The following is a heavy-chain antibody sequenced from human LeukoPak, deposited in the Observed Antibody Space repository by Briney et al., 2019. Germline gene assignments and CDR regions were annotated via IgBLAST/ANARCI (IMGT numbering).Heavy chain of an antibody. Sequence: SETLSLTCTVSGGSISSGSYYWSWIRQPPGKGLEWIGYIYYSGSTYYNPSLKSRATISVDTSKNQFSLKLSSVTAADTAVYYCARGGDMVRGVSDYWGQGTLVTVSS. V-gene: IGHV4-30-4*07. CDR1: GGSISSGSYY. D-gene: IGHD3-10*01. CDR3: ARGGDMVRGVSDY. CDR2: IYYSGST. J-gene: IGHJ4*02.